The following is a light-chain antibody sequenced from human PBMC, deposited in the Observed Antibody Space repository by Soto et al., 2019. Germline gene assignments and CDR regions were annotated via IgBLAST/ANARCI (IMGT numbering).Light chain of an antibody. V-gene: IGLV2-14*01. CDR3: SSYTSSGTQV. CDR1: SSDVGGYKY. J-gene: IGLJ1*01. CDR2: DVS. Sequence: QSVLTQPASVSGSPGQSITISCTGTSSDVGGYKYVSWYQQHPGKAPKLMIYDVSNRPSGVSNRFSGSKSGNTASLTISGLHAEDEADYYCSSYTSSGTQVFGTGTKLTVL.